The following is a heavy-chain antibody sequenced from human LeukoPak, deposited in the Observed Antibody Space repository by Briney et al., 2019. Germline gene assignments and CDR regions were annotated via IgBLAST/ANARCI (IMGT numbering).Heavy chain of an antibody. J-gene: IGHJ6*03. Sequence: SETLSLTCTVSGGSISSYYWSWIRQPPGKGLEWIGYIYTSGSTNYNPSLKSRVTISVDTSKNQFSLKLSSMTAADTAVYYCARRYCNSISCYHMDVWGKGTTVTVSS. CDR3: ARRYCNSISCYHMDV. D-gene: IGHD2-2*01. CDR1: GGSISSYY. V-gene: IGHV4-4*09. CDR2: IYTSGST.